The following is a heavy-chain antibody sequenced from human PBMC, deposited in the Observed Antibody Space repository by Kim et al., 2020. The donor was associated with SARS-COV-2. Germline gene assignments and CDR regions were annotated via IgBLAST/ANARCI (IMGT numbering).Heavy chain of an antibody. V-gene: IGHV1-18*04. D-gene: IGHD3-10*01. CDR2: ISASSGDT. J-gene: IGHJ4*02. Sequence: ASVKVSCKTSGYTFSNYDIPWVRQGPGQGLEWMGLISASSGDTNYAQKFQGRVTLTTDTTTTTAYMDLRSLGYDDTAVYYCARGISGTDDKLWLAVVHRDIPDSWGKGTLVTVSS. CDR3: ARGISGTDDKLWLAVVHRDIPDS. CDR1: GYTFSNYD.